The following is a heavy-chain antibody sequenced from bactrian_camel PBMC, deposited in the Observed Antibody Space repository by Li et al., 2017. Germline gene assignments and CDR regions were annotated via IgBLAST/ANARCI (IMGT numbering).Heavy chain of an antibody. Sequence: HVQLVESGGGSVQAGGSLRLSCVVSASEYLSSCMGWFRQAPGKERDWVAGIDGIEVTNYADSVRGRFTISRNKSKNTVYLQMNSLQPEDTAMYYCAATGASFTCAGRQSYDYWGQGTQVTVS. V-gene: IGHV3S68*01. D-gene: IGHD2*01. J-gene: IGHJ4*01. CDR3: AATGASFTCAGRQSYDY. CDR2: IDGIEVT. CDR1: ASEYLSSC.